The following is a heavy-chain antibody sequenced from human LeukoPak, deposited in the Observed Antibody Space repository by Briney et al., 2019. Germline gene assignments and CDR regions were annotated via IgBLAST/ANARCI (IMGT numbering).Heavy chain of an antibody. V-gene: IGHV4-39*07. CDR2: IYYSGST. Sequence: SETLSLTCAVSGGSISSGGYSWSWIRQPPGKGLEWIGSIYYSGSTYYNPSLKSRVTISVDTSKNQFSLKLSSVTAADTAVYYCARGLEWLRLAYYFDCWGQGTLVTVSS. CDR3: ARGLEWLRLAYYFDC. CDR1: GGSISSGGYS. J-gene: IGHJ4*02. D-gene: IGHD5-12*01.